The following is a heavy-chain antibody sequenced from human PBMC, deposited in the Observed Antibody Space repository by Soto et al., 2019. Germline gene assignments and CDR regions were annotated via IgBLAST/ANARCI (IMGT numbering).Heavy chain of an antibody. V-gene: IGHV4-31*03. CDR3: ARTLSSSGWTSRQYYFDY. D-gene: IGHD6-19*01. J-gene: IGHJ4*02. Sequence: QVQLQESGPGLVKPSQTLSLTCTVSGGSISSGGYYWSWIRQHPGKGREWIGYIYYSGSTYYNPSLKSRVTISVDTSKNQFSLKLSSVTAADTAVYYCARTLSSSGWTSRQYYFDYWGQGTLVTVSS. CDR2: IYYSGST. CDR1: GGSISSGGYY.